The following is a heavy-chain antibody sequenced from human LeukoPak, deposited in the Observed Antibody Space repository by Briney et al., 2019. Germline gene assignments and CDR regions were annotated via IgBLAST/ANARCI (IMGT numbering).Heavy chain of an antibody. Sequence: GASVTLSCKGSGYTFTSYNINWVWLGNGQGLGWEGWMNPNSGNTGYAQKLQGRVTMTRNTSISTAYMELSSLRSDDTAVYYCARAVGVITSDYYGMDVWGQGTTVTVSS. J-gene: IGHJ6*02. CDR3: ARAVGVITSDYYGMDV. D-gene: IGHD3-22*01. CDR2: MNPNSGNT. V-gene: IGHV1-8*01. CDR1: GYTFTSYN.